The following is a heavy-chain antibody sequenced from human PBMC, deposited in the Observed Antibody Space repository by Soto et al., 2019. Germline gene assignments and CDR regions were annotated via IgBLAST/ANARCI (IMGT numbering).Heavy chain of an antibody. CDR1: GFSMSNHA. D-gene: IGHD3-9*01. V-gene: IGHV3-23*01. Sequence: EARLLESGGGLVQPGGSLRLSCVVSGFSMSNHALTWVRQAPGKGLEWVSSISSTGSKTYYADSIKGRFTIPRDNSKNTVFLQMNSLRPDDMAFYFCAREPKPFMTGYYDLWGQGTLVTVSS. J-gene: IGHJ4*02. CDR3: AREPKPFMTGYYDL. CDR2: ISSTGSKT.